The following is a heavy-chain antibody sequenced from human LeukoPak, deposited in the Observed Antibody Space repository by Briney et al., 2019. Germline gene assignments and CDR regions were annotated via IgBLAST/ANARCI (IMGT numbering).Heavy chain of an antibody. D-gene: IGHD3-10*01. CDR3: ARDGPMVRGVIINGGWFDP. V-gene: IGHV4-4*07. Sequence: SETLSLTCTVSGGSISSYYWSWIRQPAGKGLEWIGRIYTSGSTNYNPSLKSRVTMSVDTSKNQFSLKLSSVTAADTAVYYCARDGPMVRGVIINGGWFDPWGQGTLVTVSS. CDR1: GGSISSYY. J-gene: IGHJ5*02. CDR2: IYTSGST.